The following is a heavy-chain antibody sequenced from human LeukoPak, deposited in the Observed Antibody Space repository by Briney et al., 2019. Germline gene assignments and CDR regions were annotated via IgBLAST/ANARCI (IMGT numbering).Heavy chain of an antibody. D-gene: IGHD1-26*01. V-gene: IGHV3-23*01. J-gene: IGHJ4*02. Sequence: GGSLRLSCTASGFTFSSYTMTWVRQAPGKGLKWVSTITTGDGNTYYADSVKGRFTVSRDDSKNTLYLQMNSLRAEDTAVYYCARGRYSGSYWDFDYWGQGTLVTVSS. CDR1: GFTFSSYT. CDR3: ARGRYSGSYWDFDY. CDR2: ITTGDGNT.